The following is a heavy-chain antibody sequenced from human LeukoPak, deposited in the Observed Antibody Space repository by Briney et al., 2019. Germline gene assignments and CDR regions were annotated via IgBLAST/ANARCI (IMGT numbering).Heavy chain of an antibody. V-gene: IGHV1-18*01. D-gene: IGHD3-22*01. CDR1: GYTFTSYG. CDR2: LSAYNSNK. CDR3: VRCRFDYYDRSGWTAGAFDI. Sequence: ASGDLSCKPSGYTFTSYGIYWVRRAPGPGVGGVGWLSAYNSNKNYAQKLQGRGTITTDTSTSTDYTELRSVRSDDPAVGYCVRCRFDYYDRSGWTAGAFDIWGQGTMVTVSS. J-gene: IGHJ3*02.